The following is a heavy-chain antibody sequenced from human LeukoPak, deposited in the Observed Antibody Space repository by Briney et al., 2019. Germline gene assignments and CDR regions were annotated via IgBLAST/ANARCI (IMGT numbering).Heavy chain of an antibody. J-gene: IGHJ4*02. CDR1: GFTFTSYW. V-gene: IGHV3-7*01. Sequence: GGSLRLSCAAFGFTFTSYWMSWVRQAPGKGLEWVANIKYDGSEKYYVASVKGRFTISRDNAKKSLYLQMNSLRAEDTAVYYCARDRVSFDYWGQGTLVTVSS. CDR3: ARDRVSFDY. CDR2: IKYDGSEK. D-gene: IGHD3-3*01.